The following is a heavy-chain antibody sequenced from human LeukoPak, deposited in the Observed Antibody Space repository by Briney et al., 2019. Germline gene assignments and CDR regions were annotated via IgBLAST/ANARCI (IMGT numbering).Heavy chain of an antibody. D-gene: IGHD2-2*01. Sequence: ASVKVSCKASGGTFSSYAISWVRQAPGQGLKWMGGIIPIFGTANYAQKFQGRVTITADESTSTAYMELSSLRSEDTAVYYCARVGVEVEYQLSHHYYYYYYMDVWGKGTTVTISS. V-gene: IGHV1-69*13. J-gene: IGHJ6*03. CDR3: ARVGVEVEYQLSHHYYYYYYMDV. CDR2: IIPIFGTA. CDR1: GGTFSSYA.